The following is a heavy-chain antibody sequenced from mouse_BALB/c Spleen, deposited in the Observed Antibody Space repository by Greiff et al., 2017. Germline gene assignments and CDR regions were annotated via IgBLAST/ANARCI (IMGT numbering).Heavy chain of an antibody. CDR2: ISYDGSN. Sequence: EVKLQESGPGLVKPSQSLSLTCSATGYSITSCYFWYWIRQLPGNQLEWMGYISYDGSNNYNPSLKNRISITRDTSKNQFFLKLNSVTTEDTATYYWARDRYDGSYWYLDDWGAGTTVTVSS. D-gene: IGHD2-14*01. J-gene: IGHJ1*01. CDR1: GYSITSCYF. V-gene: IGHV3-6*02. CDR3: ARDRYDGSYWYLDD.